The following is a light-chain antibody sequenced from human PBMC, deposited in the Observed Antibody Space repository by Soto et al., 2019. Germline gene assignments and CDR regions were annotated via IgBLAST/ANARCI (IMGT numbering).Light chain of an antibody. CDR1: SSNIGAGYV. CDR2: GNT. V-gene: IGLV1-40*01. Sequence: QSVLTQPPSVSGAPGQRVTISCTGSSSNIGAGYVVSWYQQLPGTAPKFLIYGNTDRPSGVPDRFSGSKSGTSASLAITGLQAEDEADYYCQSYDSSLSGYVFGTGTKLTVL. J-gene: IGLJ1*01. CDR3: QSYDSSLSGYV.